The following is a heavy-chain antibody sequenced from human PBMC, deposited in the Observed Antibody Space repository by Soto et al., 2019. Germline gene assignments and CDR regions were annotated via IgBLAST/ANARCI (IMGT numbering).Heavy chain of an antibody. CDR3: ARENSYYDY. Sequence: QIQLLQSGAEMKKPGASVKVTCKASGYTFRNFGISWVRQAPGQGLEWMGWISAYNANANYAQKFQGRLTMTADTSTSTAYMELRSLRSDDTAVYYCARENSYYDYWAQGTLVTVSS. V-gene: IGHV1-18*01. J-gene: IGHJ4*02. CDR2: ISAYNANA. CDR1: GYTFRNFG.